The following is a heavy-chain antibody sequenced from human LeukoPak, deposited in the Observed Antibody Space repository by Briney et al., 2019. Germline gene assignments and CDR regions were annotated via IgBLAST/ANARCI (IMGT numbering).Heavy chain of an antibody. Sequence: GGSLRLSCAASGFIFNHFTMHWVRQAPGKGLEWVSLIRWDGASTYYSDSVQGRFTISRDNSRSSLYLHMSGLRTEDTALYYCAKNALYYDVLTGPLDSWGQGTLVTVSS. CDR1: GFIFNHFT. V-gene: IGHV3-43*01. D-gene: IGHD3-9*01. CDR3: AKNALYYDVLTGPLDS. CDR2: IRWDGAST. J-gene: IGHJ4*02.